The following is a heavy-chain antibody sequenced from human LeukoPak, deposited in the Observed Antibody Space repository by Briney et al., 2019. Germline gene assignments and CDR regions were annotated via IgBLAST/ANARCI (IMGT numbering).Heavy chain of an antibody. D-gene: IGHD6-19*01. Sequence: SETLFLTCTVSGGSISSYYWSWIRQPAGKGLEWIGRIYTSGSTNYNPSLKSRVTMSVDTSKNQFSLKLRSVTAADTAVYYCARDLDSSGWCNFDYWGQGTLVTVSS. J-gene: IGHJ4*02. V-gene: IGHV4-4*07. CDR2: IYTSGST. CDR1: GGSISSYY. CDR3: ARDLDSSGWCNFDY.